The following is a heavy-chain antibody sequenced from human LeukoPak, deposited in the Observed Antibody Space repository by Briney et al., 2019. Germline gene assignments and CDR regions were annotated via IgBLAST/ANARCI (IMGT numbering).Heavy chain of an antibody. J-gene: IGHJ4*02. D-gene: IGHD5-12*01. CDR3: ARDRSGEYYFDY. CDR2: IWYDGSNK. V-gene: IGHV3-33*01. Sequence: GGSLRLSCAASGFTFSSCGMHWVRQAPGKGLEWVAVIWYDGSNKYYADSVKGRFTISRDNSKNTLYLQMNSLRAEDTAVYYCARDRSGEYYFDYWGQGTLVTVSS. CDR1: GFTFSSCG.